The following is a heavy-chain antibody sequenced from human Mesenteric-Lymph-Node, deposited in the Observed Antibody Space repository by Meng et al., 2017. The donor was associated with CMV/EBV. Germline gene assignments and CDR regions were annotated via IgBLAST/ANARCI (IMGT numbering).Heavy chain of an antibody. V-gene: IGHV1-69*04. D-gene: IGHD6-19*01. Sequence: SVKVSCKASGGTFSKHVISWVRQAPGQGPEWMGRIIPILEKPDYAQKFQGRVTITADKSTNTVFMELSSLRSEDTAVYYCAKRQEDSSGYFLDWGQGTLVTVSS. CDR2: IIPILEKP. CDR1: GGTFSKHV. J-gene: IGHJ4*02. CDR3: AKRQEDSSGYFLD.